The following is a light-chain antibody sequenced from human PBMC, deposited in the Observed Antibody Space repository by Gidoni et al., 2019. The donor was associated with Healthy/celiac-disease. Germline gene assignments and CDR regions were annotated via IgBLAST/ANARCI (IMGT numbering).Light chain of an antibody. CDR3: QQYNSYPYT. J-gene: IGKJ3*01. V-gene: IGKV1-5*03. Sequence: DIQMTQSPSTLSASVGDRVTITCRAIQSISSWLAWYQQKPGKAPKLLIYKASSLESGVPPRVSGSGSGTEFTLTISSLQPDEFATYYCQQYNSYPYTFGPGTKVDIK. CDR2: KAS. CDR1: QSISSW.